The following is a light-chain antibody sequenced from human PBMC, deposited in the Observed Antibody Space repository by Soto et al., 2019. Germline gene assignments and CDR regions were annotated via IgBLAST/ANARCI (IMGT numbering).Light chain of an antibody. CDR1: ISDIGGYNF. V-gene: IGLV2-14*01. Sequence: QSALTQPASVSGSPGQSITISCTGTISDIGGYNFISWYQHHPGKAPKLVIYDVNNRPSGISYRFSGSKSGNTASRTISGLQAEDEADYYCASYTRNTTLVFGGGTKLTVL. CDR2: DVN. CDR3: ASYTRNTTLV. J-gene: IGLJ2*01.